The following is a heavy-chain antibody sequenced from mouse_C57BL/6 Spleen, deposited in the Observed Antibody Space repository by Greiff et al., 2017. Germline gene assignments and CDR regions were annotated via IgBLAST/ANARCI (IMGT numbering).Heavy chain of an antibody. CDR1: GFSLTSYG. D-gene: IGHD3-3*01. V-gene: IGHV2-2*01. J-gene: IGHJ2*01. Sequence: VKLVESGPGLVQPSQSLSITCTVSGFSLTSYGVHWVRQSPGKGLEWLGVIWSGGSTDYNAAFISRLSISKDNSKSQVFFKMNSLQADDTAIYYCARGGAGKYYFDYGGQGTTLTVSS. CDR3: ARGGAGKYYFDY. CDR2: IWSGGST.